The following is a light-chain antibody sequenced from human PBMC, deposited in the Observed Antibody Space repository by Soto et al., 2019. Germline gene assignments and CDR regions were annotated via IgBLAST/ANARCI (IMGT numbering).Light chain of an antibody. CDR3: QQYDNSPQLT. CDR2: GAS. J-gene: IGKJ4*01. Sequence: EIVLTQSPGTLSLSPGERATLSCRASQSVSSSYLAWYQQKPGQAPRLLIYGASSRATGIPDRFSGSGSGTDFTLTISRLEPDDFAVYYCQQYDNSPQLTFGGGTKVEIK. CDR1: QSVSSSY. V-gene: IGKV3-20*01.